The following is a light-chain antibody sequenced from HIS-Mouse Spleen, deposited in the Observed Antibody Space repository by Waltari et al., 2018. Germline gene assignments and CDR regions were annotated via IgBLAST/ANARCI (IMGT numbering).Light chain of an antibody. J-gene: IGLJ2*01. Sequence: SYELTLPPSVSVSPGQTASITCSGDNLGDKYACWYQQKPGQSPVLVIYQDSKRPSGIPERFSGSNSGNTATLTISGTQAMDEADYYCQAWDSSYSVFGGGTKLTVL. CDR3: QAWDSSYSV. CDR1: NLGDKY. CDR2: QDS. V-gene: IGLV3-1*01.